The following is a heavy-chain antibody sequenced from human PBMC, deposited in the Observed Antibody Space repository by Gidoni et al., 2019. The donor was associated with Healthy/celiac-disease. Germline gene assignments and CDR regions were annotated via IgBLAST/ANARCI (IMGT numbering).Heavy chain of an antibody. J-gene: IGHJ4*02. V-gene: IGHV3-33*01. CDR3: AREAVATISVLDY. CDR1: GVTLSSYG. D-gene: IGHD5-12*01. CDR2: IWYDGSNK. Sequence: QVQRVESGRGVAQPGRSLRLVCAASGVTLSSYGMHWVRQAPGKGLEWVAVIWYDGSNKYYADSVKGRFTISRDNSKNTLYLQMNSLRAEDTAVYYCAREAVATISVLDYWGQGTLVTVSS.